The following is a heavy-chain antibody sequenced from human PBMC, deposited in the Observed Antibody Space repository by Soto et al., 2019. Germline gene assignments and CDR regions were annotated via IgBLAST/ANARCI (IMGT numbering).Heavy chain of an antibody. Sequence: GGSLRLSCAASGFSFSNYWMHWVRQAPGKGLEWVAVISYDGSNKYYADSVKGRFTISRDNSKNTLYLQMNSLRAEDTAVYYCAKDLSGAAFDIWGQGTMVTVSS. CDR2: ISYDGSNK. J-gene: IGHJ3*02. CDR3: AKDLSGAAFDI. V-gene: IGHV3-30*18. CDR1: GFSFSNYW. D-gene: IGHD7-27*01.